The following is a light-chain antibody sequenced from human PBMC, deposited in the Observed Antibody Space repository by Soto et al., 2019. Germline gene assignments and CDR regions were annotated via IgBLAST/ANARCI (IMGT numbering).Light chain of an antibody. J-gene: IGLJ1*01. CDR1: SSDVGYSNY. CDR3: SSYTSSSLYV. Sequence: QPVLTQPASVSGSPGQSITISCTGTSSDVGYSNYVSWYQQLPGKAPKLMIYDVSDRPSGVSNRFSGSKSGSTASLTISGLQAEDEADYYCSSYTSSSLYVFGTGTKLTVL. V-gene: IGLV2-14*01. CDR2: DVS.